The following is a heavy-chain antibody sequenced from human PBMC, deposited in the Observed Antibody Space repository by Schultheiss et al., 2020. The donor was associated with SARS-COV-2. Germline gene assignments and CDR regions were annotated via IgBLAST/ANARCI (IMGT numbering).Heavy chain of an antibody. CDR3: AKDGVRYCGGDCPDY. V-gene: IGHV3-23*01. Sequence: GESLKISCAASGFTFSRYAMTWVRQAPGKGLEWVSTISGSGGNTYYADSVKGRFTISRDNSKNTLYLQMNSLRAEDTAVYYCAKDGVRYCGGDCPDYWGQGILVTVSS. D-gene: IGHD2-21*02. J-gene: IGHJ4*02. CDR1: GFTFSRYA. CDR2: ISGSGGNT.